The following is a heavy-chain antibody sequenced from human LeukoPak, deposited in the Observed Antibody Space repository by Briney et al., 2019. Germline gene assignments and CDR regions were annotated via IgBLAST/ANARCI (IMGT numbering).Heavy chain of an antibody. V-gene: IGHV3-21*01. Sequence: GGSLRLSCAASGFTFSTYSMNWVRQATGKGLEWVSSIISSSSYIYYADSVKGRFTISRDNAKNSLYLQMNSLRAEDTAVYYCARDPQYCSGGSCYSFDYWGQGTLVTVSS. CDR3: ARDPQYCSGGSCYSFDY. CDR1: GFTFSTYS. CDR2: IISSSSYI. J-gene: IGHJ4*02. D-gene: IGHD2-15*01.